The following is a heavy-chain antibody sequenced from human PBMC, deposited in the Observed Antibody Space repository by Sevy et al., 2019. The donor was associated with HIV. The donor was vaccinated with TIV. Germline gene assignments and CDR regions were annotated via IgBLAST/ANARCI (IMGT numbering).Heavy chain of an antibody. D-gene: IGHD5-18*01. CDR1: GFTFSDYY. CDR3: AKDGDTAMVRVWFDP. Sequence: GGSLRLSCAASGFTFSDYYMSWIRQAPGKGLEWVSGISGSGGRTYYADSVKGRFTISRDNSKNTLYLQMNSLRAEDTAVYYCAKDGDTAMVRVWFDPWGQGTLVTVSS. CDR2: ISGSGGRT. J-gene: IGHJ5*02. V-gene: IGHV3-23*01.